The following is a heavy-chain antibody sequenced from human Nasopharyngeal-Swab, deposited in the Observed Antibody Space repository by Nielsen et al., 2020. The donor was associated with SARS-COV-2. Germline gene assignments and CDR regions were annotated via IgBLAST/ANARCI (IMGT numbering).Heavy chain of an antibody. V-gene: IGHV3-23*01. CDR1: GFTFSTYS. CDR2: ISHSGGGT. CDR3: ARIQEWLNGLIDC. D-gene: IGHD5-18*01. Sequence: GGSLRLSCAASGFTFSTYSMNWVRQAPGKGLEWVSGISHSGGGTYYADSVKGRFTISRDNSKNTLYLQMNSLRAEDTAVYYCARIQEWLNGLIDCWGQGTLVTVSS. J-gene: IGHJ4*02.